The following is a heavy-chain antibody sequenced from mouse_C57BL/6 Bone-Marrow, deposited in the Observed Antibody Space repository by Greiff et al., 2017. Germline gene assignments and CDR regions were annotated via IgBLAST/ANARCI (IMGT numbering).Heavy chain of an antibody. CDR3: TRTLYYGSSFAY. V-gene: IGHV1-5*01. CDR2: IYPGNSDT. CDR1: GYTFTSYW. Sequence: VQLQQSGTVLARPGASVKMSCKTSGYTFTSYWMHWVKQRPGQGLEWIGAIYPGNSDTSYNQKFKGKAKLTAVTSASTAYMELSSLTNEDSAVYYCTRTLYYGSSFAYWGQGTLVTVSA. D-gene: IGHD1-1*01. J-gene: IGHJ3*01.